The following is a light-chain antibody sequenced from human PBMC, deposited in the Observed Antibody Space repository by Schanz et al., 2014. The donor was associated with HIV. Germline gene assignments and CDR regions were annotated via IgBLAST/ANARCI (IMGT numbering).Light chain of an antibody. CDR1: SSDVGGYNY. CDR2: DVS. J-gene: IGLJ2*01. CDR3: QSFDSSLSAVV. V-gene: IGLV2-14*03. Sequence: QSALTQPASVSGSPGQSITISCTGTSSDVGGYNYVSWYQQHPGKAPKLMIYDVSKRPSGVPDRFSGSKSGNTASLTVSGLQAEDEADYYCQSFDSSLSAVVFGGGTKLTVL.